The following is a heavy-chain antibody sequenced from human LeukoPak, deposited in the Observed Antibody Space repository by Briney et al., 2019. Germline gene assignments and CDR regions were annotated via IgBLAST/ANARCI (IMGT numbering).Heavy chain of an antibody. J-gene: IGHJ4*02. D-gene: IGHD6-13*01. CDR2: INPNSGNT. V-gene: IGHV1-8*02. CDR1: GYTFTGYY. CDR3: ATGNMAAGGY. Sequence: ASVKVSCKACGYTFTGYYMCWFRQPPGQRFEWMGWINPNSGNTGYAQKFQGRVTMTRNTSISTAYMELSSLRSEDTAVYYCATGNMAAGGYWGQGTLVTVSS.